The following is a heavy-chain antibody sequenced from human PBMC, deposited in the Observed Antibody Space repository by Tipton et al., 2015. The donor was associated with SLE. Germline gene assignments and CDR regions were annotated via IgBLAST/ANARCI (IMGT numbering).Heavy chain of an antibody. CDR2: IGTIDDT. CDR1: GFTFSTSD. Sequence: QLVQSGGGLVQPGGSLRLSCAASGFTFSTSDMHWVRQAPGKGLEWVSAIGTIDDTYYPDSVKGRFTISRENAKNSLYLQMDSLRVGDTAVYYCAREGKSRNWDDWHFDLWGRGTLVTVSS. J-gene: IGHJ2*01. V-gene: IGHV3-13*01. D-gene: IGHD1-1*01. CDR3: AREGKSRNWDDWHFDL.